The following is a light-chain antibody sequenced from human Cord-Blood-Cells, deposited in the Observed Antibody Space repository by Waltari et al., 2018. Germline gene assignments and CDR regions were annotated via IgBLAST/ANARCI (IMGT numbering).Light chain of an antibody. CDR3: SSYTSSSTWV. Sequence: QSALTQPASVSGSPGQSITISCTGTSSDVGGYNYVSWYQQHQGKAPTLMIDDVSNRPSGVSNRFSGSKSGNTASLTISGLQAEDEADYYCSSYTSSSTWVFGGGTKLTVL. V-gene: IGLV2-14*03. J-gene: IGLJ3*02. CDR1: SSDVGGYNY. CDR2: DVS.